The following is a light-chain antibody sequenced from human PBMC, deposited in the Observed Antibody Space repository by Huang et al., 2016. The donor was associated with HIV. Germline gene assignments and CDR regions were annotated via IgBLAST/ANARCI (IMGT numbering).Light chain of an antibody. V-gene: IGKV3-15*01. J-gene: IGKJ2*01. CDR3: QQYKNWYPYT. CDR2: GTS. CDR1: QSVSSN. Sequence: EIVMTQSPATLSVSPGERVTLSCRASQSVSSNLAWYQQKPGQPPRLLIYGTSTGATGSPARYCGIGLGTDVTITISSQQSEAFAVYYCQQYKNWYPYTFGQGTKLEIK.